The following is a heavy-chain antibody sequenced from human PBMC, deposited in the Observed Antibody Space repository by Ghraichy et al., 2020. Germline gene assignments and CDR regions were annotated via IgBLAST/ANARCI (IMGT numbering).Heavy chain of an antibody. J-gene: IGHJ4*02. CDR1: GGSFSGYY. V-gene: IGHV4-34*01. CDR3: ARGRLAPRGVGGGAFDY. CDR2: INHSGST. Sequence: SETLSLTCAVYGGSFSGYYWSWIRQPPGKGLEWIGEINHSGSTNYNPSLKSRVTISVDTSKNQFSLKLSSVTAADTAVYYCARGRLAPRGVGGGAFDYWGQGTLVTVSS. D-gene: IGHD3-16*01.